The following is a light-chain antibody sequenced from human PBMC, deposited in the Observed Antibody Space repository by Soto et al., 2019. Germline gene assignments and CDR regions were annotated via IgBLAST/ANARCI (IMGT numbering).Light chain of an antibody. CDR2: DAS. CDR3: QQYHKWPPIT. CDR1: QSVSGH. J-gene: IGKJ5*01. V-gene: IGKV3-15*01. Sequence: EIVLTQSPATLSVSPGERATLSCRASQSVSGHLDWYQQKPGQAPRLLIYDASTRATGVTARFRGGGSGTELTLTISSLQSEDSAVYYCQQYHKWPPITFGQGTRLEIK.